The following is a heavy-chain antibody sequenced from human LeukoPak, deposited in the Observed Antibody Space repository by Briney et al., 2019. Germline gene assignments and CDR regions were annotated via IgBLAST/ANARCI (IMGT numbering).Heavy chain of an antibody. Sequence: PGGSLRLSCAASGFIFRNAWMSWVRQAPGKGLEWVGRIKPKAEGGTTDYAAPVKGRFTISRDDSKNTVYLQMNSLKTEGTAVYYCTTKKYCGGDCYSEVDYFDYWGQGTLVTVSS. D-gene: IGHD2-21*02. CDR3: TTKKYCGGDCYSEVDYFDY. V-gene: IGHV3-15*01. J-gene: IGHJ4*02. CDR1: GFIFRNAW. CDR2: IKPKAEGGTT.